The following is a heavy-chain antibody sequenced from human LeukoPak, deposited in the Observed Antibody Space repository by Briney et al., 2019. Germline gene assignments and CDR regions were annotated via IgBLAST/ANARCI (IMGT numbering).Heavy chain of an antibody. D-gene: IGHD6-6*01. J-gene: IGHJ5*02. CDR3: ARQLGYSSSVNWLDP. V-gene: IGHV4-61*08. CDR1: GDSINSGDYY. CDR2: IYYSGTT. Sequence: PSETLSLTCAVSGDSINSGDYYWSWIRQPPGKGLEWIGYIYYSGTTNYNPSLKSRVTISLDTSKNQFSLKVSSVTAADTAVYYCARQLGYSSSVNWLDPWGQGTLVTVSS.